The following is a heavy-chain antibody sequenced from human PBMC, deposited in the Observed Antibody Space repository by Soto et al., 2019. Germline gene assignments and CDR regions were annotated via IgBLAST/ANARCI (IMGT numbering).Heavy chain of an antibody. Sequence: GGSLRLSCAASGFTFSSYGMHWVRQAPGKGLEWVAVIWYDGSNKYYADSVKGRFTISRDNSKNTLYPQMNSLRAEDTAVYYCARDRRREMATPYIDPWGQGTLVTVSS. D-gene: IGHD5-12*01. J-gene: IGHJ5*02. CDR3: ARDRRREMATPYIDP. CDR2: IWYDGSNK. V-gene: IGHV3-33*01. CDR1: GFTFSSYG.